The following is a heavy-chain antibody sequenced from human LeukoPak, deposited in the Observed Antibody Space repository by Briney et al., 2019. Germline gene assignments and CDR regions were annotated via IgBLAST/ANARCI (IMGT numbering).Heavy chain of an antibody. CDR1: GLTFRSYW. CDR2: INQEGSEK. CDR3: VIGRDGRFCDY. V-gene: IGHV3-7*01. Sequence: GGSLRLSCVVSGLTFRSYWMSWVRQAPGKGLEWVANINQEGSEKYFVDSVKGRFTISRDNAKNSLHLQMNTLRAEDTAVYYCVIGRDGRFCDYWGQGTLLTVSS. J-gene: IGHJ4*02. D-gene: IGHD5-24*01.